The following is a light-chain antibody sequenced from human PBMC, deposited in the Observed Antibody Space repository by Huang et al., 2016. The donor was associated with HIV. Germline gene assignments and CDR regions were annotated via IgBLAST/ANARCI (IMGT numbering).Light chain of an antibody. Sequence: DIQMTQSPSSLSASVGERVTITCRTSQNIETYLNWYQHKPGKAPDLLIYAASSLRSGVPSRFSASGSGTEFTFTISSLQSDDFATYYCQESYSTPWTFGQGTKVEIK. J-gene: IGKJ1*01. V-gene: IGKV1-39*01. CDR1: QNIETY. CDR2: AAS. CDR3: QESYSTPWT.